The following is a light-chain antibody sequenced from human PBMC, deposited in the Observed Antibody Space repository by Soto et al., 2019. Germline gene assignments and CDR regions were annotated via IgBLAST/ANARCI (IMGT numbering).Light chain of an antibody. CDR2: SNN. CDR1: SSNIGSNT. V-gene: IGLV1-44*01. J-gene: IGLJ1*01. Sequence: QSELTRPPSASGTPGQRVTISCSGSSSNIGSNTVNWYQQLPGTAPKLLIYSNNQRPSGVPDRFSGSKSGTSASLAISGLQSEDEADYYCAAWDDSLNGYVFGTGTKVTVL. CDR3: AAWDDSLNGYV.